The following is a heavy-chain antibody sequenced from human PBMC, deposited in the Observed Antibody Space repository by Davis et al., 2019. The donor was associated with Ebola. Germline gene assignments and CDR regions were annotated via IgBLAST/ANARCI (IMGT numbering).Heavy chain of an antibody. Sequence: ASVKVSCKASGYTFTSYYMHWVRQAPGQGLEWMGWINPNSGNTGYAQKFQGRVTMTRNTSISTAYMELSSLRSDDTAVYYCASARDLAVAGMRSGFDYWGQGALVTVSS. CDR1: GYTFTSYY. CDR2: INPNSGNT. CDR3: ASARDLAVAGMRSGFDY. J-gene: IGHJ4*02. V-gene: IGHV1-8*02. D-gene: IGHD6-19*01.